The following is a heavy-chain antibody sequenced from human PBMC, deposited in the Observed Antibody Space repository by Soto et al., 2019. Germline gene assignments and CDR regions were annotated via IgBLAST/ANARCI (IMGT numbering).Heavy chain of an antibody. CDR3: ARDYFDSSDYTTNWFDP. D-gene: IGHD3-22*01. J-gene: IGHJ5*02. Sequence: PSETLSLICAVSGGSISSGVYSWSWIRQPPGKGLEWIGYMYHSGSAYYNPSLKSRVTISVDTSKNQFSLKVTSVTAADTALYYCARDYFDSSDYTTNWFDPWGQGTLVTVSS. CDR2: MYHSGSA. CDR1: GGSISSGVYS. V-gene: IGHV4-30-2*01.